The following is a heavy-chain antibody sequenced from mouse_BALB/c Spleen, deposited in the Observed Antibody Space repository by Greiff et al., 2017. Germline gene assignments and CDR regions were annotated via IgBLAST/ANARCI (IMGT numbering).Heavy chain of an antibody. CDR2: INSNGGST. V-gene: IGHV5-6-3*01. CDR3: ADGIGGYFDV. Sequence: DVKLVESGGGLVQPGGSLKLSCAASGSTFRSYGPSWVRQTPDKRLELVATINSNGGSTYYPDSVMGRFTISRDNAKNTLYLQMSSVKSEDTAMYYCADGIGGYFDVWGAGTTVTVSS. CDR1: GSTFRSYG. D-gene: IGHD2-1*01. J-gene: IGHJ1*01.